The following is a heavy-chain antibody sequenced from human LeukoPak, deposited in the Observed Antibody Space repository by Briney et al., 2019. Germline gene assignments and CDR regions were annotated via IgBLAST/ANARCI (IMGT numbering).Heavy chain of an antibody. J-gene: IGHJ4*02. CDR1: GYTFSNYY. D-gene: IGHD6-19*01. CDR2: INPNSGGT. V-gene: IGHV1-2*02. Sequence: ASVKVSCKASGYTFSNYYLHWVRQAPGQGLEWMGWINPNSGGTNYAQKFQGRVTMTRDTSISTAYMELSRLRSDDTAVYYCARRRLRNIAVAGLDFDYWGQGTLVTVSS. CDR3: ARRRLRNIAVAGLDFDY.